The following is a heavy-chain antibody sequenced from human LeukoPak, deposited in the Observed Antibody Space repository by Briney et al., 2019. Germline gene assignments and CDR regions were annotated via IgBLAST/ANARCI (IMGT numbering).Heavy chain of an antibody. V-gene: IGHV3-30*18. D-gene: IGHD6-19*01. CDR3: AKKGSGWYDAAFDI. J-gene: IGHJ3*02. Sequence: GSLRLSCAASGFTFSSYGMHWVRQAPGKGLEWVAVISYDGSNKYYADSVKGRFTISRDNSKNTLYLQMNSLRAEDTAVYYCAKKGSGWYDAAFDIWGQGTMVTVSS. CDR1: GFTFSSYG. CDR2: ISYDGSNK.